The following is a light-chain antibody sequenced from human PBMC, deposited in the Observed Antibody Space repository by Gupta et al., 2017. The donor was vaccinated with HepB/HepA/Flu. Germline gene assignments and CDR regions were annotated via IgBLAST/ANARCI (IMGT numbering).Light chain of an antibody. CDR1: SAHSSFA. CDR3: QTSGTGSVV. J-gene: IGLJ2*01. CDR2: FYIDGSH. Sequence: LVLTPPPSASASLGASVTPTCTLSSAHSSFAIEWHQQQPEKTPRYLMRFYIDGSHITGDAIPVFFSGSGSAADRYLTFAGLVAEDEDEYFYQTSGTGSVVFGGGTKLTVL. V-gene: IGLV4-69*01.